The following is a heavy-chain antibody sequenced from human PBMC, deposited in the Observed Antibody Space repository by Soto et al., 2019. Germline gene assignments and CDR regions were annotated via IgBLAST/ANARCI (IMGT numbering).Heavy chain of an antibody. D-gene: IGHD2-2*01. J-gene: IGHJ6*02. CDR3: ARGHCSSTSCYGSDYYYGLDV. CDR1: GYTFTGYY. Sequence: QVQLVQSGAEVKKPGASVKVSCKASGYTFTGYYMHWVRQAPGQGHEWMGWINPNSGDTSYAQKYQGRVTMTRDTSITTAYMELSRLRSDDTAVFYCARGHCSSTSCYGSDYYYGLDVWGQGTTVTVSS. V-gene: IGHV1-2*02. CDR2: INPNSGDT.